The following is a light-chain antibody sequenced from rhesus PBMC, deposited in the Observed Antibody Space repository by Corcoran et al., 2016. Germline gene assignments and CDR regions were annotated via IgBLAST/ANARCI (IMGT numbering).Light chain of an antibody. Sequence: DIQMTQSPSSLSASIGDRVTITCRASENVNNYLNWYQQKPGKAPKVLIYKASTLQSGVPSRFSGSGYGTDYTFTISSLQPDDVASYYCQQGYGIPFTFGPGTKLDMK. CDR1: ENVNNY. V-gene: IGKV1-74*01. CDR2: KAS. J-gene: IGKJ3*01. CDR3: QQGYGIPFT.